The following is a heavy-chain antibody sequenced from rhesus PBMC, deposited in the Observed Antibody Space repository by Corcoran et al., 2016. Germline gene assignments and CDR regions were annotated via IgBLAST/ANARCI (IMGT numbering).Heavy chain of an antibody. CDR2: ISNGGGST. V-gene: IGHV3-178*01. CDR3: ARERRSQYDY. CDR1: GFTFSDYY. Sequence: EVQLVESGGGLAKPGGSLRLSCAASGFTFSDYYMDGGRQAPGKGREWVSRISNGGGSTWYADSVKGRFTISRENAKNTLYRQMNSLRAEDKAVYYCARERRSQYDYWGQGVLVTVSS. D-gene: IGHD4-23*01. J-gene: IGHJ4*01.